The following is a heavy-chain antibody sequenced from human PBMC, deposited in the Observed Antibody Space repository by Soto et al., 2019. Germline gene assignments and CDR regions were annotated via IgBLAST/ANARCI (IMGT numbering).Heavy chain of an antibody. D-gene: IGHD5-12*01. V-gene: IGHV4-59*12. J-gene: IGHJ3*02. CDR3: AREYSGYDRGDAFDI. CDR1: GGSISSYY. Sequence: PSETLSLTCTVSGGSISSYYWSWIRQPPGKGLEWIGYIYYSGSTNYNPSLKSRVTISVDTSKNQFSLKLSSVTAADTAVYYCAREYSGYDRGDAFDIWGQGTMVTVSS. CDR2: IYYSGST.